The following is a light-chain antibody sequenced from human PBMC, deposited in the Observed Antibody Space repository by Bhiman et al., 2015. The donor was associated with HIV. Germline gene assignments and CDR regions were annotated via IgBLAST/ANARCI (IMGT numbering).Light chain of an antibody. CDR1: IGSIVSSS. CDR3: QAWHRDTPRV. V-gene: IGLV6-57*01. Sequence: NFMLTQPHSVSESPGKTVTISCTRNIGSIVSSSVQWYQQRPGSSPTIVIYQDSKRPSGIPERFSGSNSGNTATLAISGTQAMDEADYYCQAWHRDTPRVFGTGTKVTVL. CDR2: QDS. J-gene: IGLJ1*01.